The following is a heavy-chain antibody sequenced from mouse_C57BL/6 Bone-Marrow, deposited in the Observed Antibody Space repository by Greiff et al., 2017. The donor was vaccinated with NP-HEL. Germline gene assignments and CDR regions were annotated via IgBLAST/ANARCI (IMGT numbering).Heavy chain of an antibody. D-gene: IGHD3-3*01. J-gene: IGHJ2*01. CDR1: GFTFSSYG. V-gene: IGHV5-6*01. CDR3: ARLLGY. CDR2: ISSGGSYT. Sequence: EVKVVESGGDLVKPGGSLKLSCAASGFTFSSYGMSWVRQTPDKRLEWVATISSGGSYTYYPDSVKGRFTISRDNAKNTLYLQMSSLKSEDTAMYYCARLLGYWGQGTTLTVSS.